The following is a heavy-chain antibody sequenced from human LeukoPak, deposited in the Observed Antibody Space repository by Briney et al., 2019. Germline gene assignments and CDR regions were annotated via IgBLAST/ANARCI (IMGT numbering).Heavy chain of an antibody. CDR2: ISGSGGST. Sequence: GGSLRLSCAASGFTFSSYAMSWVRQAPGKGLEWVSAISGSGGSTYYTDSVKGRFTISRDNSKNTLYLQMNSLRAEDTAVYYCAKTLWYQLYYFDYWGQGTLVTVSS. D-gene: IGHD2-2*01. CDR3: AKTLWYQLYYFDY. J-gene: IGHJ4*02. V-gene: IGHV3-23*01. CDR1: GFTFSSYA.